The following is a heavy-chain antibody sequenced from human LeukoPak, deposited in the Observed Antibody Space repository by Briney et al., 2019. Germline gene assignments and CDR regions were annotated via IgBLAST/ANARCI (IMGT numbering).Heavy chain of an antibody. J-gene: IGHJ5*02. CDR3: ARVNPLWYDILTGYYLARWFDP. CDR1: GGSFSGYY. CDR2: INHSGST. D-gene: IGHD3-9*01. V-gene: IGHV4-34*01. Sequence: PSETLSLTCAVYGGSFSGYYWSWIRQPPGKGLEWIGEINHSGSTNYNPSLKSRVTISVDTSKNQFSLKLSSVTAADTAVYYCARVNPLWYDILTGYYLARWFDPWGQGTLVTVSS.